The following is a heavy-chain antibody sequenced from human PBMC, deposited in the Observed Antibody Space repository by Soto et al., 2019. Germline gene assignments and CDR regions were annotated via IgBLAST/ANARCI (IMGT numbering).Heavy chain of an antibody. D-gene: IGHD3-22*01. V-gene: IGHV1-18*01. CDR1: GYTFTSYA. CDR2: INADNGNT. Sequence: GASVKVSCKASGYTFTSYAMHWVRQAPGQRLEWMGWINADNGNTNYAQKLQGRVTMTTDTSTSTAYMELRSLRSDDTAVYYCARDQEHDSSGYPEHDAFDIWGQGTMVTVSS. CDR3: ARDQEHDSSGYPEHDAFDI. J-gene: IGHJ3*02.